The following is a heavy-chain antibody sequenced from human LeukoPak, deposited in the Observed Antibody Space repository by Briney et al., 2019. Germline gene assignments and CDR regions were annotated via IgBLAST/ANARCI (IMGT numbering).Heavy chain of an antibody. J-gene: IGHJ6*02. CDR3: ARRVERSYYYYYGMDV. D-gene: IGHD1-1*01. CDR1: GGSISSGGYS. Sequence: SETLSLTCAVSGGSISSGGYSWSWIRQPPGKGLEWIGYIYHSGSTYYNPSLKSRVTISVDRSKNQFSLKLSSVTAADTAVYYCARRVERSYYYYYGMDVWGQGTTVTVSS. CDR2: IYHSGST. V-gene: IGHV4-30-2*01.